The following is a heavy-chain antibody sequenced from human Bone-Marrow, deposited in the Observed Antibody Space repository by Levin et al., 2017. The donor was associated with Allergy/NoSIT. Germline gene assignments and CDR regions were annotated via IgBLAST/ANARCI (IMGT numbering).Heavy chain of an antibody. CDR1: GFTFSTYD. CDR3: ARGRGGYYFDSSGYYYNALDV. V-gene: IGHV3-13*01. CDR2: IGTAGDT. D-gene: IGHD3-22*01. J-gene: IGHJ3*01. Sequence: GGSLRLSCSVSGFTFSTYDMHWVRQATGKSLEWVSAIGTAGDTYYSDSVKGRFTISRENARNSLHLQVNSLRAADTAVYYCARGRGGYYFDSSGYYYNALDVWGQGTMVTVSS.